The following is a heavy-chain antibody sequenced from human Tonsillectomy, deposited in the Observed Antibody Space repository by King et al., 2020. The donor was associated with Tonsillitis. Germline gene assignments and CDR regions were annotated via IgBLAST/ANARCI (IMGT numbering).Heavy chain of an antibody. CDR1: GFTFSSYW. D-gene: IGHD3-3*01. Sequence: VQLVESGGGLVQPGGSLRLSCAASGFTFSSYWISWVRQAPGKGLVLVANIKQDGSEKYYVDSVKGRFTISRENAKNSLYLQMKTLRAEDTAVYYCARDSADFWSGYYRSPPDYWGQGILVIVSS. J-gene: IGHJ4*02. CDR2: IKQDGSEK. V-gene: IGHV3-7*01. CDR3: ARDSADFWSGYYRSPPDY.